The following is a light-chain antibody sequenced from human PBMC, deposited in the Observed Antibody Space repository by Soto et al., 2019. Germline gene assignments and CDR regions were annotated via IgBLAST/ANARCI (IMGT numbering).Light chain of an antibody. CDR2: GTS. J-gene: IGKJ4*01. CDR3: HQYGSSTLT. V-gene: IGKV3-20*01. CDR1: QSVTSSS. Sequence: EIVLTQSPGTLSLSPGERATLSCRASQSVTSSSLAWYQQKPGQAPRLLVYGTSRRATGIPDRFSGSGSGTDFTLTISRLEPQHFAMYYCHQYGSSTLTFGGGTKVEIK.